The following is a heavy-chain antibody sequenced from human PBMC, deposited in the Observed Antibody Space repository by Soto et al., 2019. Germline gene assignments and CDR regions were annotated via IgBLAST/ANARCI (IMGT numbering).Heavy chain of an antibody. CDR2: IVVGSGNT. CDR1: GFTFTSSA. V-gene: IGHV1-58*01. D-gene: IGHD6-19*01. J-gene: IGHJ3*02. Sequence: GASVKVSCKASGFTFTSSAVQWVRQARGQRLEWIGWIVVGSGNTNYAQKFQERVTITRDMSTSTAYMELSSLRSEDTAVYYCAACSSGPLRGWYSFHRSWAFDIWGQGTMVTVSS. CDR3: AACSSGPLRGWYSFHRSWAFDI.